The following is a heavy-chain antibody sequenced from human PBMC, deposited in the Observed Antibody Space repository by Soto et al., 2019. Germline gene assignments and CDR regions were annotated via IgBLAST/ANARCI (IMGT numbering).Heavy chain of an antibody. CDR2: IKSKTDGGTT. Sequence: SVSNAWMTWVRQAPGKGLEWVGRIKSKTDGGTTDYAAPVKGRFTISRDDSKNTLYLQMNSLKTEDTAVYYCTTYVWGSYRYFDYWGQGTLVTVSS. J-gene: IGHJ4*02. CDR3: TTYVWGSYRYFDY. V-gene: IGHV3-15*07. CDR1: SVSNAW. D-gene: IGHD3-16*02.